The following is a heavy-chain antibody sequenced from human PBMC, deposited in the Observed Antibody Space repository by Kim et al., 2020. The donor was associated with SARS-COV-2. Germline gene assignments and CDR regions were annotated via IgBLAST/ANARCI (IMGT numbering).Heavy chain of an antibody. CDR2: IGTAGDT. CDR1: GFTFSSYD. D-gene: IGHD1-26*01. V-gene: IGHV3-13*01. Sequence: GGSLRLSCAASGFTFSSYDMHWVRQATGKGLEWVSAIGTAGDTYYPGSVKGRFTISRENAKNSLYLQMNSLRAGDTAVYYCARGANPQLPPLQYHWFDPWGQGTLVTVSS. CDR3: ARGANPQLPPLQYHWFDP. J-gene: IGHJ5*02.